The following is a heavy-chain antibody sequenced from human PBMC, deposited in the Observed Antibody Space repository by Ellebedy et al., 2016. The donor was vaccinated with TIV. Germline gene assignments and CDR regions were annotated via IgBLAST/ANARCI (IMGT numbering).Heavy chain of an antibody. CDR2: INQSGRT. CDR3: ARGRHSYGYEWLDT. J-gene: IGHJ5*02. V-gene: IGHV4-30-2*01. D-gene: IGHD5-18*01. Sequence: SETLSLXCAASGGSMRSGPYCWSWIRQPPGKGLEWVGYINQSGRTYYNPSLKSRVTISVDRSRNKFSLDLRSVTAADTAVYYCARGRHSYGYEWLDTWGQGTLASVSS. CDR1: GGSMRSGPYC.